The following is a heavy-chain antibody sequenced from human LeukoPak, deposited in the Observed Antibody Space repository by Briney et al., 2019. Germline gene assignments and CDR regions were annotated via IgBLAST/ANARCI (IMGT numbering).Heavy chain of an antibody. D-gene: IGHD6-13*01. CDR3: ASTPRSWYSDY. V-gene: IGHV3-48*01. CDR2: ITTSSSTI. Sequence: GGSLRLSCAASGFTFSNYNMKWVRQAPGQGLEWVSYITTSSSTIHYADSVKGRFTIARDNAKNSLYLQMNSLRAEDTAVYYCASTPRSWYSDYWGQGTLVTVSS. J-gene: IGHJ4*02. CDR1: GFTFSNYN.